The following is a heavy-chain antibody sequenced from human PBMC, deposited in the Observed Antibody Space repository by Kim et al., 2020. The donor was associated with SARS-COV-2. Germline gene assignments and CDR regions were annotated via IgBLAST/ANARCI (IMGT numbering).Heavy chain of an antibody. CDR1: GFTFSSYW. CDR3: ARDKRYVRVATIDYGMDV. Sequence: GGSLRLSCAASGFTFSSYWMHWVRQAPGKGLVWVSRINSDGSSTSYADSVKGRFTISRDNAKNTLYLQMNSLGAEDTAVYYCARDKRYVRVATIDYGMDVWGQGTTVTVSS. D-gene: IGHD5-12*01. J-gene: IGHJ6*02. V-gene: IGHV3-74*01. CDR2: INSDGSST.